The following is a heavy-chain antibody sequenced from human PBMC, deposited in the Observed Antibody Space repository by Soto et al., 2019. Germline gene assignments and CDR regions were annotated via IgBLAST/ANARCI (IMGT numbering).Heavy chain of an antibody. J-gene: IGHJ4*02. V-gene: IGHV1-69*13. D-gene: IGHD3-22*01. CDR3: ARGYYYDSSGYYFFDY. CDR2: IIPIFGTA. Sequence: SVKVSCKASGCTFSSYAISWVRQAPGQGLEWMGGIIPIFGTANSAQSFQGRVTITADESTSTDYMELSSLRSEDTAVYYCARGYYYDSSGYYFFDYWGQGTLVTVSS. CDR1: GCTFSSYA.